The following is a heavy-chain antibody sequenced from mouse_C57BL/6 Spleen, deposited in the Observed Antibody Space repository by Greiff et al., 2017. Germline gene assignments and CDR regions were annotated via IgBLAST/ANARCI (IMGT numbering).Heavy chain of an antibody. CDR1: GFTFSDYY. V-gene: IGHV5-12*01. D-gene: IGHD1-1*01. CDR2: ISNGGGST. J-gene: IGHJ2*01. CDR3: ARASLLRAPDY. Sequence: EVMLVESGGGLVQPGGSLKLSCAASGFTFSDYYMYWVRQTPEKRLEWVAYISNGGGSTYYPDTVKGRYTISRDNAKNTLYLQMSRLKSEDTAMYYCARASLLRAPDYWGQGTTLTVSS.